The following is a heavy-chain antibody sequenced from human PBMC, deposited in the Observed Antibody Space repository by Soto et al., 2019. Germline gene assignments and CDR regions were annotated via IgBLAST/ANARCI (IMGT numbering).Heavy chain of an antibody. Sequence: EVQLVESGGGLVQPGGSLRLSCAASGFTFSRFGLNWVRQAPGKGLEGVSYISSTGNTIYYADSVKGRFTISRDLAKNSLYLQMNNLRDEDTAVYYCARDKDYSIDYWGQGTLVTVSS. D-gene: IGHD4-4*01. J-gene: IGHJ4*02. CDR2: ISSTGNTI. CDR1: GFTFSRFG. V-gene: IGHV3-48*02. CDR3: ARDKDYSIDY.